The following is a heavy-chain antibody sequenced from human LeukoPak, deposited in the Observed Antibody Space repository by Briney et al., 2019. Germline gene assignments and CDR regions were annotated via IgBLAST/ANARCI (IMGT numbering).Heavy chain of an antibody. Sequence: PGGSLRLSCAASGFIFSSHGMNWVRQAPGKGLEWVSGISPSGDITYYADSVKGRFTISRDNSKNTVYLQMDSLRFEDAAVYYCAKDPNLRTMVRGVIITHFDYWGQGTLVTVSS. D-gene: IGHD3-10*01. V-gene: IGHV3-23*01. CDR3: AKDPNLRTMVRGVIITHFDY. CDR2: ISPSGDIT. CDR1: GFIFSSHG. J-gene: IGHJ4*02.